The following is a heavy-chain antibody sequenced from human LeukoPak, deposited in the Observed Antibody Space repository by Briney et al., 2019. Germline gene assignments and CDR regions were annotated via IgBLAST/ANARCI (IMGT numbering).Heavy chain of an antibody. Sequence: GGSVRLSCAASGFTFDDYAMHWVRQAPGKGLEWVSGISWNSGSIGYADSVKGRFTISSDNAKNSLYLQMDSLRAEDTALYYCAQSPYPRIAAAGTSGYFDYWGQGTLVTVSS. CDR2: ISWNSGSI. D-gene: IGHD6-13*01. CDR1: GFTFDDYA. CDR3: AQSPYPRIAAAGTSGYFDY. V-gene: IGHV3-9*01. J-gene: IGHJ4*02.